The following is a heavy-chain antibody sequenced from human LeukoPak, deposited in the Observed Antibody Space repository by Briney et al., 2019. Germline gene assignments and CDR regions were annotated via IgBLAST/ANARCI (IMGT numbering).Heavy chain of an antibody. CDR1: GGSFSGYY. D-gene: IGHD3-10*01. V-gene: IGHV4-34*01. CDR2: INHSGST. J-gene: IGHJ4*02. CDR3: ATSMVRGVVDY. Sequence: SETLSLTCAVYGGSFSGYYWSWIRQPPGKGLEWIGEINHSGSTNYNPSLKSRVTISVDTSKNQFSLKPSSVTAADTAVYYCATSMVRGVVDYWGQGTLVTVFS.